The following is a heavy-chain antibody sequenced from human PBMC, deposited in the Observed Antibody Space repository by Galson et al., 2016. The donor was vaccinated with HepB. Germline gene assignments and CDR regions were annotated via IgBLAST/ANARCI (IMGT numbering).Heavy chain of an antibody. CDR3: ARDRGYSYGYLVSYYFDY. Sequence: SLRLSCAASGLTFSSYAMHWVRQAPGKGLEWVAVISYDGSNKYYADSVKGRFTISRDNSKNTLYLQMNSLRAEDTAVYYCARDRGYSYGYLVSYYFDYWGQGTLVTVSS. CDR2: ISYDGSNK. J-gene: IGHJ4*02. V-gene: IGHV3-30-3*01. D-gene: IGHD5-18*01. CDR1: GLTFSSYA.